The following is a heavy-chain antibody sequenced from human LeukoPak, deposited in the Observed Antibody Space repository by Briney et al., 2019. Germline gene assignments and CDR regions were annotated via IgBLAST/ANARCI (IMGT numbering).Heavy chain of an antibody. J-gene: IGHJ3*01. CDR2: ISSSSSYI. V-gene: IGHV3-21*01. Sequence: GGSLRLSCAASGFTFSSFSMNWVRQAPGKGLEGVSSISSSSSYIYYADSLKGRFTISRDNAKNSLYLQMNSLTVEDTAVYYCARVTIFGVDDAFDFWGQGTMVTVCS. CDR3: ARVTIFGVDDAFDF. CDR1: GFTFSSFS. D-gene: IGHD3-3*01.